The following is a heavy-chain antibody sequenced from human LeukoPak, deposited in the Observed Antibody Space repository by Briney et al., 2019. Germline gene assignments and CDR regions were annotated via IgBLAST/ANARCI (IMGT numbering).Heavy chain of an antibody. CDR2: ISGSGGST. J-gene: IGHJ4*02. D-gene: IGHD3-16*01. CDR1: GSTFSSYA. CDR3: AKGYYDYVWGSYYFDY. V-gene: IGHV3-23*01. Sequence: QPGGSLRLSCAASGSTFSSYAMNWVRQAPGKGLEWVSAISGSGGSTYYADSVKGRFTISRDNSRDTLYLQMNSLRAEDTAVYYRAKGYYDYVWGSYYFDYWGQGTLVTVSS.